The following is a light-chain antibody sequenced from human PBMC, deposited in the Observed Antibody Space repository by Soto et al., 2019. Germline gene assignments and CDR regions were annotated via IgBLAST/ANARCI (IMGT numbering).Light chain of an antibody. CDR3: QQYGSSPRT. CDR2: GAS. CDR1: QSVSSSY. Sequence: EIVLTQSPGTLSLSPGERATLSCRASQSVSSSYLAWYQQKPGQAPRLLIYGASSRATGIPDRFSGSGSGTDLTLTISRPEPEDFAVYYCQQYGSSPRTFGQGTKVEIK. V-gene: IGKV3-20*01. J-gene: IGKJ1*01.